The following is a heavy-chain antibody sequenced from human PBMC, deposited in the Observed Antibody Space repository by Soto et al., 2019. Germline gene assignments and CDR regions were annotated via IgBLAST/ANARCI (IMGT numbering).Heavy chain of an antibody. CDR1: GYSFTSYW. D-gene: IGHD6-19*01. J-gene: IGHJ4*02. CDR2: IDPSDSYT. CDR3: ARRTYTSGWRHYFDY. V-gene: IGHV5-10-1*04. Sequence: GESLKISCKGSGYSFTSYWISWVRQMPGKGLEWMGRIDPSDSYTNYSPSFEGQITISADKSISTAYLQWSSLKASDTAIYYCARRTYTSGWRHYFDYWGQGTLVTVSS.